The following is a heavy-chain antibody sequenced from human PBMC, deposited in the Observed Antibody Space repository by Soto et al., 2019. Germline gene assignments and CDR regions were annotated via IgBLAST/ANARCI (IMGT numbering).Heavy chain of an antibody. CDR3: ARLPRDCNKTSCYYPDH. Sequence: PGESLEISCRGSGYDFNTNWFGWVRQLPGKGLERVGIMYPGDSDTRYNPSLQGHVTLSADVTVSTAFLQWRSLKTSDTGMYFCARLPRDCNKTSCYYPDHWGHGTQVTVSS. D-gene: IGHD2-2*01. CDR2: MYPGDSDT. V-gene: IGHV5-51*01. J-gene: IGHJ4*01. CDR1: GYDFNTNW.